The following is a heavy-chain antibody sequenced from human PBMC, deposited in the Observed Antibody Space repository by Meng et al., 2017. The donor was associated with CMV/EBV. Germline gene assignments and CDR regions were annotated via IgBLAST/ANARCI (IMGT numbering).Heavy chain of an antibody. CDR3: ARGGETIFGVVTHLDH. D-gene: IGHD3-3*01. CDR1: GYTLTGYS. Sequence: ASVKVSCKASGYTLTGYSMHWVRQAPGQGLEWMGWINPNSGDAHYAQKFQGRVTMTRDTSISTAYMEVSSLRSDDTAVYYCARGGETIFGVVTHLDHWGQGTLVTVSS. J-gene: IGHJ4*02. V-gene: IGHV1-2*02. CDR2: INPNSGDA.